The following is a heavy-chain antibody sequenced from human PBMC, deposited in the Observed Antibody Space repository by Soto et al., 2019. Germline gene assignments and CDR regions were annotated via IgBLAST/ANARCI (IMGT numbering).Heavy chain of an antibody. CDR2: INPNSGGT. CDR1: GSTFTGYY. J-gene: IGHJ6*02. V-gene: IGHV1-2*04. D-gene: IGHD6-19*01. Sequence: QVQLVQPGAEVKKPGASVKVSCKASGSTFTGYYMHWVRQAPGQGLEGMGWINPNSGGTNYAQKFQGWVTMTRDTSISTAYMELSRLRSDDTAVYYCARAGAVACTDYYYGMDVWGQGTTVTVSS. CDR3: ARAGAVACTDYYYGMDV.